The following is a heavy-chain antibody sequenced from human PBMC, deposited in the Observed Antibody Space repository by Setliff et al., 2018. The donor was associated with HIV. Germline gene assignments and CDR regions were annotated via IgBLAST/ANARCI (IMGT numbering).Heavy chain of an antibody. CDR3: ARSESSGYSLPYTRFDA. J-gene: IGHJ5*02. CDR2: ISSSGNYI. V-gene: IGHV3-21*01. Sequence: PGGSLRLSCAASGFTLSIYTINWVRQAPGKGLEWVSSISSSGNYINYADSVKGRFTISRDNAKNSLDLQMNSLRAEDTAVYFCARSESSGYSLPYTRFDAWGQGALVTVSS. D-gene: IGHD3-22*01. CDR1: GFTLSIYT.